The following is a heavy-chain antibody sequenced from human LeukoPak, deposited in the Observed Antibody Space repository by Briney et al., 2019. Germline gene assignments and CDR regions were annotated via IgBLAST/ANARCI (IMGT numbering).Heavy chain of an antibody. D-gene: IGHD3-3*01. CDR2: IYTSGST. J-gene: IGHJ5*02. CDR1: GGSLSGYY. V-gene: IGHV4-4*07. CDR3: ASSPYYDFWSGYYRADWFDP. Sequence: PSETLSLTCTVSGGSLSGYYWSWIRQPAGKGLEWIGRIYTSGSTNYNPSLKSRVTMSVDTSKNQFSLKLSSVTAADTAVYYCASSPYYDFWSGYYRADWFDPWGQGTLVTVSS.